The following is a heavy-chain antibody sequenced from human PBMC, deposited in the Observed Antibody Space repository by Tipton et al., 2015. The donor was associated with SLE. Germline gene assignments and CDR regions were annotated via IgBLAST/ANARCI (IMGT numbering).Heavy chain of an antibody. CDR2: IIPIFGTS. V-gene: IGHV1-69*13. J-gene: IGHJ4*02. Sequence: QSGAEVKKPGASVKVSCKASGYTFTSYGIGWVRQAPGQGLEWMGGIIPIFGTSNYAQKFQGRVTITADESTSTAYMELSSLRSEDTAVYYCVRELVGGHFDYWGQGTLVTVSS. CDR3: VRELVGGHFDY. CDR1: GYTFTSYG. D-gene: IGHD3-16*01.